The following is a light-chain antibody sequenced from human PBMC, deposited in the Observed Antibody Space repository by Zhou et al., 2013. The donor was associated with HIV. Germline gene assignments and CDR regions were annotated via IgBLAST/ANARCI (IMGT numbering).Light chain of an antibody. CDR1: QSITSW. J-gene: IGKJ1*01. Sequence: DIHMTQSPSTLSASVGDRVTITCRASQSITSWLAWYQQKPGKAPKLLIYKASSLEAGVPSRFSGSGSGTEFTLTISSLQPDDFATYTCQQSYIPLTTF. CDR3: QQSYIPLTT. V-gene: IGKV1-5*03. CDR2: KAS.